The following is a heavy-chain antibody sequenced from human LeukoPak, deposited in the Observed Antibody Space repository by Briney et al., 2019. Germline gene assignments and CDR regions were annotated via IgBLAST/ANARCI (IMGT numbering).Heavy chain of an antibody. J-gene: IGHJ5*02. V-gene: IGHV4-31*03. CDR2: IYYSGST. Sequence: PSETLSLTCTVSGGSISSGGYYWSWIRQHPGKGLEWIGYIYYSGSTYYNPSLKSRVTTSVDTSKNQFSLRLSSVTAADTAVYYCARRVTSNWFDPWGQGTLVTVSS. CDR1: GGSISSGGYY. CDR3: ARRVTSNWFDP. D-gene: IGHD2-21*02.